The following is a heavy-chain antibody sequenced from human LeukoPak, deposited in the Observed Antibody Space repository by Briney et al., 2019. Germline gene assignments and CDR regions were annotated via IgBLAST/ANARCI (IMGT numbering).Heavy chain of an antibody. D-gene: IGHD3-3*01. CDR1: GFTFSSYW. CDR3: ARGVQFWSGYQYYFDY. J-gene: IGHJ4*02. Sequence: GGSLRLSCAASGFTFSSYWMSWVRQAPGKGLEWVANIKQDGSEKYYVDSVKGRFTISRDNAKNSLYLQMNSLRAEDTAVYYCARGVQFWSGYQYYFDYWGQGTLVTVSS. CDR2: IKQDGSEK. V-gene: IGHV3-7*03.